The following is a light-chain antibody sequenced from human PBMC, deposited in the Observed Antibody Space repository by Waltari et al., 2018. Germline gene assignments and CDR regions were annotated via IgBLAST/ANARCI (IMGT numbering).Light chain of an antibody. CDR2: DVD. Sequence: QSALTQPRSVSGSPGQSVTISCTGASSDVCSNNRVPWYQQPPGTAPKLIIHDVDKRPSGVPDRFSGSKSGNTASLTISGLQGEDEADYYCCSYAGRYTWVFGGGTKLTVL. J-gene: IGLJ3*02. V-gene: IGLV2-11*01. CDR3: CSYAGRYTWV. CDR1: SSDVCSNNR.